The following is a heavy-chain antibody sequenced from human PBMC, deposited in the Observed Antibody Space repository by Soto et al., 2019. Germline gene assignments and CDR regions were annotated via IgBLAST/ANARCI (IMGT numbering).Heavy chain of an antibody. D-gene: IGHD5-18*01. CDR3: ARGGWIQLWPIDY. CDR1: GFTFSSYW. V-gene: IGHV3-7*01. J-gene: IGHJ4*02. CDR2: IKQDGSEK. Sequence: EVQLVESGGGLVQPGGSLRLSCAASGFTFSSYWMSWVRQAPGKGLEWVANIKQDGSEKYYVDSVKGRFTISRDNAKNSLCLQMNSLRAEDTAVYYCARGGWIQLWPIDYWGQGTLVTVSS.